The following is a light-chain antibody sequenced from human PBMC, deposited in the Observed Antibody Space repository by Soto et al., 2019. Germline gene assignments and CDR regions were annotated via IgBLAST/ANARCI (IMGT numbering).Light chain of an antibody. CDR3: SSYTSSSTLEV. CDR1: SSGVGGYNY. CDR2: DVS. Sequence: QSALTQPASVSGAPGQSITISCTGTSSGVGGYNYVSWYQQHPGKAPKLMIYDVSNRPSVVSNRFSGSKSGNTASLTISGLQAEDEADYYCSSYTSSSTLEVFGTGTKVTVL. J-gene: IGLJ1*01. V-gene: IGLV2-14*01.